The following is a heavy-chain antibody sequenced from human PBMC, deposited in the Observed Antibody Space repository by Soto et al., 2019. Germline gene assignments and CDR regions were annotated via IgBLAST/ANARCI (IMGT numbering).Heavy chain of an antibody. V-gene: IGHV4-39*07. CDR1: AYYITAGGYY. J-gene: IGHJ5*02. CDR2: FYSSGSI. D-gene: IGHD6-19*01. CDR3: ARMYSSGSGWFHP. Sequence: SETLSLTCFLSAYYITAGGYYWRWIRHHPGKGLEWIGSFYSSGSIIYNPSLRSRVSISGDTSSNQFSMSLTSVTAADTARYYCARMYSSGSGWFHPWGQGTLVTVSS.